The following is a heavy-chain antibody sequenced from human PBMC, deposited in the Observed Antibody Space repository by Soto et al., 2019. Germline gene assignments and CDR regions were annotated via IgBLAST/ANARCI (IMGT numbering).Heavy chain of an antibody. CDR3: ARENIAAAVGKYYYYYGMDV. CDR2: IWYDGSNK. CDR1: GFTFSSYG. D-gene: IGHD6-13*01. Sequence: QVQLVASGGGVVQPGRSLRLSCAASGFTFSSYGMHWVRQAPGKGLEWVAVIWYDGSNKYYADSVKGRFTISRDNSKNTLYLQMNSLRAEDTAVYYCARENIAAAVGKYYYYYGMDVWGQGTTVTVSS. J-gene: IGHJ6*02. V-gene: IGHV3-33*01.